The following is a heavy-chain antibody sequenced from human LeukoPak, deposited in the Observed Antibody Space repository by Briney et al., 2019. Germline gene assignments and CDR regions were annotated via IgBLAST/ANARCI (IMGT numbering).Heavy chain of an antibody. Sequence: SETLSLTCTVSGGSISSSCYYWGWIRQPPGKGLEWIGSIYYSGSTYYNPSLKSRVTISVDTSKNQFSLKLSSVTAADTAVYYCARIGDYDIFDYWGQGTLVTVSS. D-gene: IGHD4-17*01. CDR3: ARIGDYDIFDY. V-gene: IGHV4-39*01. CDR1: GGSISSSCYY. J-gene: IGHJ4*02. CDR2: IYYSGST.